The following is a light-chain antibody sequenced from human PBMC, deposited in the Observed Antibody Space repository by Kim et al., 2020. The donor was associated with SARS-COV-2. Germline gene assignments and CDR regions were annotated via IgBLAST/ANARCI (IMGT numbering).Light chain of an antibody. CDR3: NSRDNTGSHLYV. Sequence: GQTVRITCQGDSLRTYYASWYQQKPGQAPVLVIYGKICRPSGIPDRFSGSNSGNTASLTITGAQAEDEGDYFCNSRDNTGSHLYVFGPGTKVTVL. V-gene: IGLV3-19*01. CDR2: GKI. J-gene: IGLJ1*01. CDR1: SLRTYY.